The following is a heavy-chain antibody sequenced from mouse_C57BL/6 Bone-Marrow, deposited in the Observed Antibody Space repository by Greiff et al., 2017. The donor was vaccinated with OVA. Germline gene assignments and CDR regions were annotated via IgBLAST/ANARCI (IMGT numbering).Heavy chain of an antibody. CDR1: GYSFTDYN. Sequence: ESGYSFTDYNMNWVKQSNGKSLEWIGVINPNYGTTSYNQKFKGKATLTVDQSSSTAYMQLNSLTSEDSAVYYCAFYYGSSYRYFDVWGTGTTVTVSS. V-gene: IGHV1-39*01. CDR2: INPNYGTT. D-gene: IGHD1-1*01. CDR3: AFYYGSSYRYFDV. J-gene: IGHJ1*03.